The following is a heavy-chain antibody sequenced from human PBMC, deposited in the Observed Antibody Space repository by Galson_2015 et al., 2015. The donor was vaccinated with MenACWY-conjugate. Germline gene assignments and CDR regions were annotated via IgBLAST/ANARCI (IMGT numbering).Heavy chain of an antibody. D-gene: IGHD2-8*01. V-gene: IGHV3-74*01. CDR2: INSDGSST. J-gene: IGHJ3*02. CDR3: ARKWPNGRPPDGFDI. Sequence: SLRLSCAASGFSFSSYWMHWVRQLPGKGPVWVSRINSDGSSTSYADSVKGRFTISRDNAKNTLYLQMSSLRAEDTAVYYCARKWPNGRPPDGFDIWGQGTLVTVSS. CDR1: GFSFSSYW.